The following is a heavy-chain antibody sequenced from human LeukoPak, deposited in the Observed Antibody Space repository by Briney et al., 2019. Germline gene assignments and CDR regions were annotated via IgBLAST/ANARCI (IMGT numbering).Heavy chain of an antibody. CDR3: ARGYYYMDV. J-gene: IGHJ6*03. V-gene: IGHV3-74*01. CDR2: INYDGTDT. Sequence: PGGSLRLSCAASGFTFSTYWMHWVRQAPGKGPVWVSRINYDGTDTVYADSVKGRFTISRDSSKNTLYLQMNSLRAADAAVYYCARGYYYMDVWGKGTTVTVSS. CDR1: GFTFSTYW.